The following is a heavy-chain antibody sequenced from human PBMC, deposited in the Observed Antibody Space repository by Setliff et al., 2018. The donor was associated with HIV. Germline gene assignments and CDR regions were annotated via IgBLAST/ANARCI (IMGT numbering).Heavy chain of an antibody. CDR2: TFRTGTS. J-gene: IGHJ4*02. CDR3: ATVDGTRYLDY. D-gene: IGHD1-1*01. Sequence: KPSETLSLTCAVSGYSIRSGYYWGWIRQSPGKGLEWIGTTFRTGTSYYNPSLTSRVTISQDTSKNQFSLELTSVTAADTAVYYCATVDGTRYLDYWGQGKLVTVSS. V-gene: IGHV4-38-2*01. CDR1: GYSIRSGYY.